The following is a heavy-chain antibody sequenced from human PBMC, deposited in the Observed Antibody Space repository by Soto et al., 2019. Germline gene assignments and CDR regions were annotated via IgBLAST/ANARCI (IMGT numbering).Heavy chain of an antibody. V-gene: IGHV1-18*04. CDR1: GYTFTSYG. CDR3: ASATTYCSSTSCLRYGMDV. D-gene: IGHD2-2*01. Sequence: ASVKVSCKASGYTFTSYGVSWVRQAPGQGLEWMGWISAYNGNTNYAQKLQGRVTMTTDTSTSTAYMELRSLRSDDTAVYYCASATTYCSSTSCLRYGMDVWGQGTTVTVSS. CDR2: ISAYNGNT. J-gene: IGHJ6*02.